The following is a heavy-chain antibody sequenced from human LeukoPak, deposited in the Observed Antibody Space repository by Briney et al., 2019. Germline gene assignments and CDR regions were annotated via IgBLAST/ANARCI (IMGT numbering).Heavy chain of an antibody. CDR3: ATDSPETAAFDY. D-gene: IGHD1-1*01. Sequence: PGGSLRLSCTASGFSFSTYSMNWVRQAPGKGLEWVSYIVGSSRNIYYADSVKGRFTISRGNAKNSLYLQMDSLRAEDTAVYHCATDSPETAAFDYWGQGTLVTVSS. CDR2: IVGSSRNI. J-gene: IGHJ4*02. V-gene: IGHV3-48*04. CDR1: GFSFSTYS.